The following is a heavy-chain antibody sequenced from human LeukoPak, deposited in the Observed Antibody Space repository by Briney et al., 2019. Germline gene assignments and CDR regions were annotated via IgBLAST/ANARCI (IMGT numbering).Heavy chain of an antibody. V-gene: IGHV3-30*18. D-gene: IGHD3-3*01. J-gene: IGHJ3*02. Sequence: GGSLRLSCAASGFTFSSYGMHWVRQAPGRGLEWVAVTSNDGSNTYYGDSVKGRFTISRDASKNMLFLQMNSLKVEDTALYYCAKMSIDYDFWSAFDIWGQGTTVTVSS. CDR2: TSNDGSNT. CDR3: AKMSIDYDFWSAFDI. CDR1: GFTFSSYG.